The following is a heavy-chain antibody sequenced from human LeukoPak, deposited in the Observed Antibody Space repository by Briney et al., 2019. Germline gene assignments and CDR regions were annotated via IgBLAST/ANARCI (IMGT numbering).Heavy chain of an antibody. CDR3: ARSLTYYYGSGSSNWFDP. Sequence: ASVKVSCKASGYTFTGYYMHWVRQAPGQGLEWMGWINPNSGGTNYAQKFQGRVTMTRDTSISTAYMELRSLRSDDTAVYYCARSLTYYYGSGSSNWFDPWGQGTLVTVSS. J-gene: IGHJ5*02. V-gene: IGHV1-2*02. D-gene: IGHD3-10*01. CDR1: GYTFTGYY. CDR2: INPNSGGT.